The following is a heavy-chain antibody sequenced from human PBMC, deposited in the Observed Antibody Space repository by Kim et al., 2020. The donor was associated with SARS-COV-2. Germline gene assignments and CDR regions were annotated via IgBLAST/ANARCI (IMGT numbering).Heavy chain of an antibody. CDR3: ARESMVPWVYYGMDV. Sequence: SQKCQGRVTITRDTSARTAYMELSSLRSEDTAVYYCARESMVPWVYYGMDVWGQGTTVTVSS. D-gene: IGHD3-10*01. J-gene: IGHJ6*02. V-gene: IGHV1-3*01.